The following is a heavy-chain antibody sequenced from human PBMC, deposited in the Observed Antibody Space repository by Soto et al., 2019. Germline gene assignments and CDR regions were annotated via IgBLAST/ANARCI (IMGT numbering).Heavy chain of an antibody. D-gene: IGHD3-10*01. V-gene: IGHV3-33*01. CDR1: GFTFSSYG. CDR2: IWYDGSNK. Sequence: QVQLVESGGGVVQPGRSLRLSCAASGFTFSSYGMHWVRQAPGKGLEWVAVIWYDGSNKYYADSVKGRFTISRDNSKNTLSLQMNSLRAEDTAVYYCARDLSGSGTNGMDVWGQGTTVTVCS. CDR3: ARDLSGSGTNGMDV. J-gene: IGHJ6*02.